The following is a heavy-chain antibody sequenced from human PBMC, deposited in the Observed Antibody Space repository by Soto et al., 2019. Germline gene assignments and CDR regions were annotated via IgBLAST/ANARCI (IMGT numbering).Heavy chain of an antibody. Sequence: ASVKVSCKASGYTFTGYYMHWVRQAPGQGLEWMGWINPNSGGTNYAQKFQGRVTMTRDTSISTAYMELSRLRSGDTAVYYCARVGGDYLSFFDYWGQGTLVTVSS. CDR1: GYTFTGYY. CDR2: INPNSGGT. D-gene: IGHD4-17*01. V-gene: IGHV1-2*02. J-gene: IGHJ4*02. CDR3: ARVGGDYLSFFDY.